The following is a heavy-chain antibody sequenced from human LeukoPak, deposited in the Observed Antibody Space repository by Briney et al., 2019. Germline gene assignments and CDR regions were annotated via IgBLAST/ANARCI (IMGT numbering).Heavy chain of an antibody. V-gene: IGHV3-72*01. J-gene: IGHJ4*02. CDR3: TRASLSGSYFFY. D-gene: IGHD1-26*01. CDR2: SRNKANSYTT. Sequence: PGGSLRLSCAASGFIFSDHYMDWVRQTPGKGPEWVGRSRNKANSYTTEYAASVKGRFIVSRDESKNSLFLQMNSLKTDDTAVYFCTRASLSGSYFFYWGQGALVTVSS. CDR1: GFIFSDHY.